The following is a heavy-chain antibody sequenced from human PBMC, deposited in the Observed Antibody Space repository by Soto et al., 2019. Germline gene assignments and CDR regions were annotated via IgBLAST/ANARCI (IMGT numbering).Heavy chain of an antibody. V-gene: IGHV3-23*01. CDR1: GFTFSSYA. J-gene: IGHJ4*02. D-gene: IGHD2-2*01. Sequence: GGSLRLSCAASGFTFSSYAMSWVRQAPGKGLEWVSAISGSGGSTYYADSVKGRFTISRDNSKNTLYLQMNSLRAEDTAVYYCAKDLFAVVPAAPLDYWGQGTLVTAPQ. CDR3: AKDLFAVVPAAPLDY. CDR2: ISGSGGST.